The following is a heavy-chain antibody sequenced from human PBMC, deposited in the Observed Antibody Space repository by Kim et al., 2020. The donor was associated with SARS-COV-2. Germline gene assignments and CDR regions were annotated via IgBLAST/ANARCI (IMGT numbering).Heavy chain of an antibody. CDR3: ARGSGGPTDY. D-gene: IGHD2-15*01. Sequence: SETLSLTCAVYGGSFSGYYWSWIRQPPGKGLEWIGEINHSGSTNYNPSLKSRVTISVDTSKNQFSLKLSSVTAADTAVYYCARGSGGPTDYWGQGTLVTV. V-gene: IGHV4-34*01. CDR1: GGSFSGYY. J-gene: IGHJ4*02. CDR2: INHSGST.